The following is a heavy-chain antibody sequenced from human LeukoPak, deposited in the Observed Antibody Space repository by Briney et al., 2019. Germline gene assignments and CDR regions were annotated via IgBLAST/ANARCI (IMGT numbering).Heavy chain of an antibody. CDR2: ISAYNGNT. J-gene: IGHJ3*02. V-gene: IGHV1-18*01. CDR3: ARDAGIVVVPAAMGDDAFDI. CDR1: GYTFTGYG. D-gene: IGHD2-2*01. Sequence: ASVKVSCKASGYTFTGYGISWVRQAPGQGLEWMGWISAYNGNTNYAQKLQGRVTMTTDTSTSTAYMELRSLRSDDTAVYYCARDAGIVVVPAAMGDDAFDIWGQGTMVTVSS.